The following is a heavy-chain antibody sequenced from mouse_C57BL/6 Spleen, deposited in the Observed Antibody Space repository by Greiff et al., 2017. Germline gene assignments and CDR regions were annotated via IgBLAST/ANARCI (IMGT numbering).Heavy chain of an antibody. J-gene: IGHJ3*01. Sequence: EVQLVESGPGLVKPSQSLSLTCSVTGYSITSGYYWNWIRQFPGNKLEWMGYISYDGSNNYNPSLKNRIPITRDTSKNQFFLKLNSVTTEDTATYYCAREGGDSSGSFAYWGQGTLVTVSA. CDR2: ISYDGSN. CDR1: GYSITSGYY. CDR3: AREGGDSSGSFAY. D-gene: IGHD3-2*02. V-gene: IGHV3-6*01.